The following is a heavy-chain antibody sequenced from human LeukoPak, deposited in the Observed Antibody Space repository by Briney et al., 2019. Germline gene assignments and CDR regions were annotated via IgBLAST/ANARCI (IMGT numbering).Heavy chain of an antibody. CDR3: ARGGYSYGSRPSGRPYYYYMDV. CDR2: INPKNGVT. CDR1: GYTFTSYY. J-gene: IGHJ6*03. V-gene: IGHV1-2*02. Sequence: ASVKVSCKASGYTFTSYYMHWVRQAPGQGLEWMGWINPKNGVTNYAHKFQGRVTMTRDTSISTAHMELRSLRPDDTAVYYCARGGYSYGSRPSGRPYYYYMDVWGKGTTVTVSS. D-gene: IGHD5-18*01.